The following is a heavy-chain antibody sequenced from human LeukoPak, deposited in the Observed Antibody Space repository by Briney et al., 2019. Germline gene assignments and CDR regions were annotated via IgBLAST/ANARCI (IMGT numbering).Heavy chain of an antibody. D-gene: IGHD5-12*01. Sequence: PGGSLRLSCAASGFTFSSYWMHWVRQAPGKGLVWVSRIESDGTGTIYADSVRGRFTISRDNAKNTMYLQMNSLRGEDTAVYFCANQHLATFGYHCYGMDVWGQGTTVTVSS. J-gene: IGHJ6*02. V-gene: IGHV3-74*01. CDR1: GFTFSSYW. CDR3: ANQHLATFGYHCYGMDV. CDR2: IESDGTGT.